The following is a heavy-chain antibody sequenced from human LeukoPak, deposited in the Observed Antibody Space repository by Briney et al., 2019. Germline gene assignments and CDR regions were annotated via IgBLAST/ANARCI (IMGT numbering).Heavy chain of an antibody. CDR2: ISYDGSNK. CDR1: GFTFGSYA. V-gene: IGHV3-30*04. D-gene: IGHD3-10*01. J-gene: IGHJ4*02. CDR3: ARDRWRGVSNPTLDY. Sequence: GGSLRLSCAASGFTFGSYAMHWVRQAPGKGLEWVAVISYDGSNKYYADSVKGRFTISRDNSKNTLYLQMNSLRAEDTAVYYCARDRWRGVSNPTLDYWGQGTLVTVSS.